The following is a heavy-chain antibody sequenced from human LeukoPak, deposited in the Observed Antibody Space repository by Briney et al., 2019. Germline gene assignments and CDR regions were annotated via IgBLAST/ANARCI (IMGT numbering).Heavy chain of an antibody. D-gene: IGHD3-3*01. V-gene: IGHV3-74*01. CDR1: GFTFSSYW. CDR3: ARDGPTYYDFWSGYLENGYFDY. J-gene: IGHJ4*02. CDR2: INSDGSST. Sequence: GGSLRLSCAASGFTFSSYWMHWVRQAPGKGLVWVSRINSDGSSTSYADSVKGRFTISRDNAKNTLYLQMNSLRAEDTAVYYCARDGPTYYDFWSGYLENGYFDYWGQGTLVTVSS.